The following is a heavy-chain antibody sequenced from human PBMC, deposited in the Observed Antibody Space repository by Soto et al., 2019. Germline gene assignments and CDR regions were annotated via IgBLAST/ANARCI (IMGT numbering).Heavy chain of an antibody. Sequence: ASVKVSCKASGYTFTSYGISWVRQAPGQGLEWMGWISAYNGNTNYAQKLQGRVTMTTDTSTSTAYMELRSLRSDDTAVYYCARDHLTTVNHYFEYWGQGTLVTVSS. CDR3: ARDHLTTVNHYFEY. J-gene: IGHJ4*02. CDR1: GYTFTSYG. CDR2: ISAYNGNT. V-gene: IGHV1-18*01. D-gene: IGHD4-17*01.